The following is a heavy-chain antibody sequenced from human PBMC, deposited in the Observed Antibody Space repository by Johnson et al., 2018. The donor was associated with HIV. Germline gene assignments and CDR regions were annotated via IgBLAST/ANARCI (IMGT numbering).Heavy chain of an antibody. V-gene: IGHV3-30-3*01. Sequence: QVQLVESEGGVVQPGRSLRLSCAASGFTFSSYAMHWVRQAPGKGLEWVAVISYDGSNKYYADSVKGRFTISRDNSKNTLYLQLNSLRAEDTAVYYCARDRSMIVVVEAFDIWGQGTMVTVSS. CDR2: ISYDGSNK. D-gene: IGHD3-22*01. J-gene: IGHJ3*02. CDR3: ARDRSMIVVVEAFDI. CDR1: GFTFSSYA.